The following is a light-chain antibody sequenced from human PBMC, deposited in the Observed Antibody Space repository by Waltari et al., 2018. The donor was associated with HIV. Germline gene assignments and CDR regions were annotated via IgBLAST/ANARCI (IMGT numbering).Light chain of an antibody. CDR2: AVS. V-gene: IGKV1-39*01. CDR1: KNIGND. CDR3: LQTYRRPRT. Sequence: DIQLTPSPASMPASLGARVTITCRANKNIGNDLDWYQQKPGQAPQILIYAVSSLQSGVPERFSGSVSGTDFTLTISRVQREDVGTYYCLQTYRRPRTFAQGTKVEIK. J-gene: IGKJ1*01.